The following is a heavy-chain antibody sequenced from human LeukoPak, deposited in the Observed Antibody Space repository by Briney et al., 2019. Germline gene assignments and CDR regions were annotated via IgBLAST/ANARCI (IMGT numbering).Heavy chain of an antibody. CDR1: GFTLSSYS. D-gene: IGHD6-6*01. V-gene: IGHV3-23*01. J-gene: IGHJ4*02. CDR2: ISGSDGST. Sequence: PGGSLRLSCAASGFTLSSYSMNWVRQAPGKGLEWVSAISGSDGSTYYADSVKGRFTISRDNSKNTLYLQMNSLRAEDTAIYSCAKGSSSNIAARLNYWGQGTLVTVSS. CDR3: AKGSSSNIAARLNY.